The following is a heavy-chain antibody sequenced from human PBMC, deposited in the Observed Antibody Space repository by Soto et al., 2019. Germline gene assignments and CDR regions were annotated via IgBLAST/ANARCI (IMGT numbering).Heavy chain of an antibody. D-gene: IGHD2-2*01. Sequence: QVQLVQSGAEVKKPGSSVKVSCKASGGTFSSYAISWVRQAPGQGLEWMGGIIPIFGTANYAQKFQGRVTITADKSTSTAYMELSSLRSEDTAVYYCARVGCSSTSCYWDYYYYGMVVWGQGTTVTVSS. CDR3: ARVGCSSTSCYWDYYYYGMVV. CDR1: GGTFSSYA. V-gene: IGHV1-69*06. J-gene: IGHJ6*02. CDR2: IIPIFGTA.